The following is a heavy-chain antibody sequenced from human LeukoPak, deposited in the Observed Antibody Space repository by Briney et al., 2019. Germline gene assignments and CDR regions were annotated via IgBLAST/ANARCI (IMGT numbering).Heavy chain of an antibody. D-gene: IGHD3-22*01. CDR1: GFTFDDYG. J-gene: IGHJ3*02. CDR2: INWNCGST. Sequence: GGSLRLSCAASGFTFDDYGMSWVRQAPGKGLEWVSGINWNCGSTGYADSVKGRFTISRDNAKNSLYLQMNSLRAEDTALYYCARDYYDSSGPHDAFDIWGQGTMVTVSS. V-gene: IGHV3-20*04. CDR3: ARDYYDSSGPHDAFDI.